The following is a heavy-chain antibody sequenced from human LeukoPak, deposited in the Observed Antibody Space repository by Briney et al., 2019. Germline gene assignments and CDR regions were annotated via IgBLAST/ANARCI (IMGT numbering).Heavy chain of an antibody. Sequence: ASVKVSCKASGYTFTSYGISWVRQAPGQGLEWMGWINPNSGGTNYAQKFQGRVTMTRDTSISTAYMELSRLRSDDTAVYYCAREGYSPGDYWGQGTLVTVSS. J-gene: IGHJ4*02. D-gene: IGHD5-18*01. CDR3: AREGYSPGDY. CDR1: GYTFTSYG. CDR2: INPNSGGT. V-gene: IGHV1-2*02.